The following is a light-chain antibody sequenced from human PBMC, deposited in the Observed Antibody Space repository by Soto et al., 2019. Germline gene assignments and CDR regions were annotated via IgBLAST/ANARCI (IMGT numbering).Light chain of an antibody. J-gene: IGKJ5*01. Sequence: EILLTPSPSTLAVSPGERVPLSCGASQNLHSLLNWYRQRPGQAPRPLIYDGSKRAAGVPVRFSGSGSGTVFTLTIGSLEHEDSAVYYCQQRKNWHPITGGQGTRLEIK. V-gene: IGKV3D-11*02. CDR2: DGS. CDR1: QNLHSL. CDR3: QQRKNWHPIT.